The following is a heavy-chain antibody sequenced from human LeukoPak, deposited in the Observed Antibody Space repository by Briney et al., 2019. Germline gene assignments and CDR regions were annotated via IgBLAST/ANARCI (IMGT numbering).Heavy chain of an antibody. V-gene: IGHV3-23*01. CDR1: GFTFSSYA. CDR2: TSRSGDST. J-gene: IGHJ4*02. Sequence: PGGTLRLSCAASGFTFSSYAMSWVRQAPGKGLEWVSSTSRSGDSTYYADSVKGRFTVSRDNSKNTLYLQMNSLRAEDTAVYYCAKNSGPFDYWGQGTLVTVSS. CDR3: AKNSGPFDY.